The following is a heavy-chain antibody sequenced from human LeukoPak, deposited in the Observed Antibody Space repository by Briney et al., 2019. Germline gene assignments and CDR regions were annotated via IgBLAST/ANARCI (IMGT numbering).Heavy chain of an antibody. CDR2: IYYSGST. V-gene: IGHV4-59*01. Sequence: PSETLSLTCTDSGGSISSYYWSWIRQSQGKGLEWIGYIYYSGSTNYNPSLKSRVTISVDTSKNQFSLRLSSVTAADTAVYYCARDRYCGGNCYGGFDLWGRGTLSLSPQ. J-gene: IGHJ2*01. CDR1: GGSISSYY. D-gene: IGHD2-21*02. CDR3: ARDRYCGGNCYGGFDL.